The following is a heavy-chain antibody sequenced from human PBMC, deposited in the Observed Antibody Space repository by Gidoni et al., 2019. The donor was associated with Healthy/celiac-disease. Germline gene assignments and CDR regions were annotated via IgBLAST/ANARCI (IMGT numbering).Heavy chain of an antibody. CDR3: ARDHSSSWYPLGFDY. J-gene: IGHJ4*02. V-gene: IGHV3-48*02. CDR2: ISSSSSTI. D-gene: IGHD6-13*01. Sequence: EVQLVESGGGLVQPGGSLRLSCAASGFTFSSYSMNWVRQAPGKGLEWVSYISSSSSTIYYADSVKGRFTISRDNAKNSRYLQMNSLRDEDTAVYYCARDHSSSWYPLGFDYWGQGTLVTVSS. CDR1: GFTFSSYS.